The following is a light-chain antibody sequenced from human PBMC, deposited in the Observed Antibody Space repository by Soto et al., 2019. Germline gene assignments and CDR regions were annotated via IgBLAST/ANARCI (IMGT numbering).Light chain of an antibody. V-gene: IGKV1-5*03. Sequence: DIQMTQFPSTLSASIGDRVTITCRASQTVSSWLAWYQQKPGKAPKLLIYKASTLETGVPSRFSGSGSGTDFTLTISSLQPDDFATYYGQQYNRYSSYTFGQGTRLEIK. J-gene: IGKJ2*01. CDR3: QQYNRYSSYT. CDR1: QTVSSW. CDR2: KAS.